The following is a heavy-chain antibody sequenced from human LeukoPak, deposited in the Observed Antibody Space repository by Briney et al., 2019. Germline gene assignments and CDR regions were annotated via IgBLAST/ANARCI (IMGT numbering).Heavy chain of an antibody. CDR3: ARLRPNYQLLYPRDNWFDP. Sequence: PSQTLSLTCTVSGGSISSGDYYWSWIRQPPGKGLEWIGYIYYSGSTYYNPSLKSRVTISVDTSKNQFSLKLSSVTAADTAVYYCARLRPNYQLLYPRDNWFDPWGQGTLVTVSS. D-gene: IGHD2-2*02. CDR2: IYYSGST. J-gene: IGHJ5*02. CDR1: GGSISSGDYY. V-gene: IGHV4-30-4*01.